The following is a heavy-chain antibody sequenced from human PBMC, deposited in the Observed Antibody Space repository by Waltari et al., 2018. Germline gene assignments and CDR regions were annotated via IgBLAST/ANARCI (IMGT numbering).Heavy chain of an antibody. CDR3: ARDQWFAFDI. CDR1: GFTLSSYW. CDR2: IKKEGSEE. Sequence: EVQLVESGGGLVQPGGSLRLSCSAPGFTLSSYWMSWVRQAPGKGLEWVANIKKEGSEEYYVDSVRGRFTISRDNAKNSLYLQMNSLRPEDTAVYYCARDQWFAFDIWGQGTMVTVSS. V-gene: IGHV3-7*01. J-gene: IGHJ3*02. D-gene: IGHD3-22*01.